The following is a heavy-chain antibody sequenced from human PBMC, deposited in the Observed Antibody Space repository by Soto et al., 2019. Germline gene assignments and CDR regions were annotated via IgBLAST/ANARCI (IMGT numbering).Heavy chain of an antibody. CDR1: GFTFSSYG. J-gene: IGHJ4*02. V-gene: IGHV3-33*01. Sequence: GGSLRLSCAASGFTFSSYGMHWVRQAPGKGLEWVAVIWNDGSNKYYADSVKGRFTISRDNSKNTLYLQMNSLRAEDTAVYYCARDYDSSGYPRYYFDYWGQGTLVTFSS. CDR3: ARDYDSSGYPRYYFDY. D-gene: IGHD3-22*01. CDR2: IWNDGSNK.